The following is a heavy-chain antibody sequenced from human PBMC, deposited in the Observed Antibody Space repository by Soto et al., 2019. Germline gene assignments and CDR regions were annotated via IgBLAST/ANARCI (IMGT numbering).Heavy chain of an antibody. J-gene: IGHJ2*01. D-gene: IGHD1-20*01. Sequence: QVHLVQSGAEVKKPGASVKVSCKASGYTLTRYGITWVRQAPGQALEWMGSISAYNANTNYAQKLQGRLTMTTDTSTSTAYLELRSLTSDDTAVYYCAREVFRYFDLWGRGTLVSVSS. CDR3: AREVFRYFDL. V-gene: IGHV1-18*01. CDR2: ISAYNANT. CDR1: GYTLTRYG.